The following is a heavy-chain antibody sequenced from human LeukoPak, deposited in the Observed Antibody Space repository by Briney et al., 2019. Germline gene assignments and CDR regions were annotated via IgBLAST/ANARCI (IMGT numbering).Heavy chain of an antibody. V-gene: IGHV1-69*05. CDR1: GGTFSSYA. D-gene: IGHD3-10*01. CDR2: IIPIFGTA. Sequence: SVKVSCKASGGTFSSYAISWVRQAPGQGLEWMGGIIPIFGTANYAQKFQGRVTITTDESTSTAYMELSSLRSEDTAVYYCASSGVDYYGSGSPFDYWGQGTLVTVSS. CDR3: ASSGVDYYGSGSPFDY. J-gene: IGHJ4*02.